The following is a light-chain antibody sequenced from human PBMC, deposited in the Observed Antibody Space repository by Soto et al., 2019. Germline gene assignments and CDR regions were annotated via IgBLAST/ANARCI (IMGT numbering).Light chain of an antibody. CDR2: SSS. CDR1: QPIREF. J-gene: IGKJ3*01. CDR3: QQYHSSPFN. Sequence: DIQMTQSPSPLPASVGDSVTITCRTSQPIREFLSWYQQKPGKAPRLLISSSSRVESGIPSRFGAGGSGAEFTLTINNLRPEDFATYICQQYHSSPFNFGPGTTV. V-gene: IGKV1-39*01.